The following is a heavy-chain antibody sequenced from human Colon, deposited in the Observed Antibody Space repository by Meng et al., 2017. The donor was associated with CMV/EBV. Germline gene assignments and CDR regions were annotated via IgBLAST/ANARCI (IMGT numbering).Heavy chain of an antibody. CDR2: VNWNSGAR. J-gene: IGHJ4*02. CDR3: ARQGFGDYSYYFDH. D-gene: IGHD4-17*01. Sequence: SLKISCAASGFIFNDFAMHWVRQAPGKGLEWVATVNWNSGARHYAGSVKGRFTISRDNAKNSLSLQMNSLRPEDTALYYCARQGFGDYSYYFDHWGQGILVTVSS. CDR1: GFIFNDFA. V-gene: IGHV3-9*01.